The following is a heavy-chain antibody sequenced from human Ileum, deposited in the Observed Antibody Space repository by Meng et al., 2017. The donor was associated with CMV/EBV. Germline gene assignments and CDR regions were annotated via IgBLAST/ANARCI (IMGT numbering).Heavy chain of an antibody. J-gene: IGHJ4*02. CDR3: VRGTSAWYGVDY. Sequence: EVQLVESGGGLGQTGGSLRPSCAASGFTFSNYWMHWVRQAPGKGLMCVSRINPNGRDITYADSVKGRFTISRDNAKNTLYLQMNNLRAEDTAIYYCVRGTSAWYGVDYGGQGTLVTVSS. CDR2: INPNGRDI. D-gene: IGHD6-19*01. CDR1: GFTFSNYW. V-gene: IGHV3-74*03.